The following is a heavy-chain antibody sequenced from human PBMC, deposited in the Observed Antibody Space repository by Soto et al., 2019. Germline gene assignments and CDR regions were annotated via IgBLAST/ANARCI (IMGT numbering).Heavy chain of an antibody. CDR3: ARVTSRSTRYYYDSSGYPDDAFDI. D-gene: IGHD3-22*01. CDR1: GGSISSSNW. Sequence: QVQLQESGPGLVKPSGTLSLTCAVSGGSISSSNWWSWVRQPPGKGLEWIGEIYHSGSTNYNPSLKSRVTISVDKSKNQFSLKLSSVTAADTAVYYCARVTSRSTRYYYDSSGYPDDAFDIWGQGTMVTVSS. CDR2: IYHSGST. J-gene: IGHJ3*02. V-gene: IGHV4-4*02.